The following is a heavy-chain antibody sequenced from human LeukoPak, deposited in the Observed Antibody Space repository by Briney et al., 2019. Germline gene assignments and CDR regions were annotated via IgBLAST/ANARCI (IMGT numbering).Heavy chain of an antibody. CDR2: ISNGGGT. D-gene: IGHD3-9*01. CDR1: GGSISSDY. Sequence: SETLSLTCTVSGGSISSDYWSWIRQSPGKGLEWIAYISNGGGTSYNPSLKSRVTMSVDTSRNQISLNLSSVTAADTAVYFCARHLAPSLVAPDDAFEIWGRGTMVTVSS. CDR3: ARHLAPSLVAPDDAFEI. J-gene: IGHJ3*02. V-gene: IGHV4-59*08.